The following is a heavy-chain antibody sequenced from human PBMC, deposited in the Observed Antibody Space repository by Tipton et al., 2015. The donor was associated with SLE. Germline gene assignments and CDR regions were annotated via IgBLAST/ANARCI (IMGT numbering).Heavy chain of an antibody. D-gene: IGHD6-6*01. V-gene: IGHV3-74*01. J-gene: IGHJ4*02. Sequence: SLRLSCAASGFTFSNYWMHWVRQVPGKGLVWVSRINTDGRITNYADSAKGRFTISRDNAKNTLYLQMTSLRAEDTAIYYCARDQDRSSSGGRTYFDYWGQGTLVTVSS. CDR1: GFTFSNYW. CDR2: INTDGRIT. CDR3: ARDQDRSSSGGRTYFDY.